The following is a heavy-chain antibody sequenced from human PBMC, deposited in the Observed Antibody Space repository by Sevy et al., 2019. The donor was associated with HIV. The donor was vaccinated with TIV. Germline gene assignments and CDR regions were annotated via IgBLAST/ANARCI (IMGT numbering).Heavy chain of an antibody. CDR2: IYYRGAT. Sequence: SETLSLTCTVSGGSMSDYYWSWIRQPPGKGLEWMGYIYYRGATNYNPSLKSRVTISVDTSKNQFSLKLSSVTAADTAVYYCAREGGSSSWYGAFDIWGQGTMVTVSS. CDR1: GGSMSDYY. CDR3: AREGGSSSWYGAFDI. V-gene: IGHV4-59*01. J-gene: IGHJ3*02. D-gene: IGHD6-13*01.